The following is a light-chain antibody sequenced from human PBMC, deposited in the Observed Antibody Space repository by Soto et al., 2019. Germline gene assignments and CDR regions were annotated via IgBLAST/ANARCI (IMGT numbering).Light chain of an antibody. CDR1: QSVSRA. Sequence: EIVLTQSPATLSLSPGERATLSCRASQSVSRALAWYQQKPGQAPRLLIYDASTSATGIPARFSGSGSGTDFTLTISSLEPEDFAVYYCQQRANWPLFGGGTKVEIK. CDR2: DAS. V-gene: IGKV3-11*01. J-gene: IGKJ4*01. CDR3: QQRANWPL.